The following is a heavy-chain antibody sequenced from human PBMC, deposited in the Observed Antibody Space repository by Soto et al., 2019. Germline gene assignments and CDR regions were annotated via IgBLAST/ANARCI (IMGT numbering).Heavy chain of an antibody. J-gene: IGHJ6*02. CDR2: ISSSSSTI. CDR3: ARAPLVLPGIAVAGTTFNPLGMDV. CDR1: GFTFSSYS. Sequence: EVQLVESGGGLVQPGGSLRLSCAASGFTFSSYSMNWVRQAPGKGLEWVSYISSSSSTIYYADSVKGRFTISRDNDKNSLYLQMNSLRDEDTAVYYCARAPLVLPGIAVAGTTFNPLGMDVWGQGNTVTVSS. D-gene: IGHD6-19*01. V-gene: IGHV3-48*02.